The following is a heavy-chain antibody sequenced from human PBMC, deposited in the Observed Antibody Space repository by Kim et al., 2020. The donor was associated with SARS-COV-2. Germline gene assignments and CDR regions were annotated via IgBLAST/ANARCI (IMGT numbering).Heavy chain of an antibody. Sequence: ASVKVSCKASGYTFTGYYMHWVRQAPGQGLEWMGRINPNSGGTNYAQKFQGRVTMTRDTSISTAYMELSRLKSDDTAVYYCARVGGSGWRNYYYGMDVWGQGTTVTVSS. J-gene: IGHJ6*02. CDR2: INPNSGGT. V-gene: IGHV1-2*06. D-gene: IGHD6-19*01. CDR1: GYTFTGYY. CDR3: ARVGGSGWRNYYYGMDV.